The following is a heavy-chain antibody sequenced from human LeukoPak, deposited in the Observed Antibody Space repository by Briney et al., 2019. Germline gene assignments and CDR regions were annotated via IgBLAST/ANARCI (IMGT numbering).Heavy chain of an antibody. CDR1: GFTFSNYW. CDR2: IWYDGSNK. Sequence: PGGSLRLSCAASGFTFSNYWMHWVRQAPGKGLEWVAVIWYDGSNKYYADSVKGRFTISRDNSKNTLYLQMNSLRAEDTAVYYCAKNGKKFGELSNNAYYFDYWGQGTLVTVSS. D-gene: IGHD3-10*01. J-gene: IGHJ4*02. CDR3: AKNGKKFGELSNNAYYFDY. V-gene: IGHV3-33*06.